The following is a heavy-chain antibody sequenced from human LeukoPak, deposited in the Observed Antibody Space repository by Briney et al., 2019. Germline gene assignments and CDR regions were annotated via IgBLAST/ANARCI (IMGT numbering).Heavy chain of an antibody. CDR3: ASQLLNPYSFDH. CDR1: GFTFSSYG. V-gene: IGHV3-30*03. D-gene: IGHD2-2*02. Sequence: GGSLRLSCAASGFTFSSYGMHWVRQAPGKGLEWVAVISYDGSNKYYADSVKGRFTISRDNSKNTLYLQMNSLRAEDSAVYFCASQLLNPYSFDHWGQGTLVTVSS. CDR2: ISYDGSNK. J-gene: IGHJ4*02.